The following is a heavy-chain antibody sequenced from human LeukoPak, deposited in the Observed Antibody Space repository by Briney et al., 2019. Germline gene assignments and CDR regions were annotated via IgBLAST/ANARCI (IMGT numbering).Heavy chain of an antibody. CDR3: ARGGGAFDI. V-gene: IGHV3-30*04. D-gene: IGHD3-16*01. CDR1: GFTFSSYV. J-gene: IGHJ3*02. Sequence: TGGSLRLSCAASGFTFSSYVMHWVRQAPGKGLEWVAIISYDGSNEYYADSVKGRFTISRDNSKNTLYLQMNSLRAADTAVYYCARGGGAFDIWGQGTMVTVSS. CDR2: ISYDGSNE.